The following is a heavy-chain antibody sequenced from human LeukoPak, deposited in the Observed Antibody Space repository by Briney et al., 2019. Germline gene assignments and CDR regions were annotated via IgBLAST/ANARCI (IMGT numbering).Heavy chain of an antibody. J-gene: IGHJ4*02. V-gene: IGHV3-23*01. CDR2: ISGSGGST. CDR3: AKFEGDGDFFDY. CDR1: GFTFSSYA. D-gene: IGHD4-17*01. Sequence: GGSLRLSCAASGFTFSSYAMSWVRQAPGKGLGWVSVISGSGGSTYYADSVKGRFTISRDNSKSTLYLQMNSLRAEDTAVYYCAKFEGDGDFFDYWGQGTLVTVSS.